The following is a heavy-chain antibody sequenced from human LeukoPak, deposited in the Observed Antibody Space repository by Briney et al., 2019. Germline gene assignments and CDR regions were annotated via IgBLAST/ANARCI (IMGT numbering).Heavy chain of an antibody. CDR3: ATMVRGVIIPLDAFDI. V-gene: IGHV3-21*01. Sequence: SGGSLRLSCAASGFTFSSYSMNWVRQAPGKGLEWVSSISSSSSYIYYADSVKGRFTISRDNAKNSLYLQMNSLRAEDTAVYYCATMVRGVIIPLDAFDICGQGTMVTVSS. CDR2: ISSSSSYI. CDR1: GFTFSSYS. J-gene: IGHJ3*02. D-gene: IGHD3-10*01.